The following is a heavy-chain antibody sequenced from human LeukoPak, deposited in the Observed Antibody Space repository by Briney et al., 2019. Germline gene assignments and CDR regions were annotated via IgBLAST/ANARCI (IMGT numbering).Heavy chain of an antibody. J-gene: IGHJ6*03. V-gene: IGHV1-18*01. CDR2: ISAYNGNT. Sequence: ASVKVSCKASGGTFSSYAISWVRQAPGQGLEWMGWISAYNGNTNYAQKLQGRVTMTTDTSTSTAYMELRSLRSDDTAVYYCAREAIVRYYYYYMDVWGKGTTVTVSS. CDR1: GGTFSSYA. CDR3: AREAIVRYYYYYMDV. D-gene: IGHD3-22*01.